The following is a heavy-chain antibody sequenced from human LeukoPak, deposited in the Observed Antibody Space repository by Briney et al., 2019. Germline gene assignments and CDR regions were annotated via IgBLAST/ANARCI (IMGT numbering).Heavy chain of an antibody. J-gene: IGHJ6*02. D-gene: IGHD1-20*01. V-gene: IGHV3-30*18. Sequence: PGGSLRLSCAASGFTFSSYGMHWVRQAPGKGLEWVAVISYDGSNKYNADSVKGRFTISRDNSKNTLYLQMNSLRAEDTAVYYCAKDRNRYKAYYGMDVWGQGTTVTVSS. CDR3: AKDRNRYKAYYGMDV. CDR1: GFTFSSYG. CDR2: ISYDGSNK.